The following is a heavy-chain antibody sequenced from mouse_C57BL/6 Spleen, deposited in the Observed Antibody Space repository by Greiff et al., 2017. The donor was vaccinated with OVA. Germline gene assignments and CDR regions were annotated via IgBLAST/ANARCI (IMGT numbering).Heavy chain of an antibody. J-gene: IGHJ2*01. Sequence: QVQLKQSGAELVMPGASVKLSCKASGYTFTSYWMHWVKQRPGQGLEWIGEIDPSDSYTNYNQKFKGKSTLTVDKSSSTAYMQLSSLTSEDSAVYYCARGGNTWYFDYWGQGTTLTVSS. CDR1: GYTFTSYW. V-gene: IGHV1-69*01. CDR2: IDPSDSYT. CDR3: ARGGNTWYFDY. D-gene: IGHD2-1*01.